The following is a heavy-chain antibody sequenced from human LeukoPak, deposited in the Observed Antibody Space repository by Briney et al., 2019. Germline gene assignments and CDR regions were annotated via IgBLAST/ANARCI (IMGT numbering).Heavy chain of an antibody. V-gene: IGHV3-21*01. D-gene: IGHD3-10*01. CDR1: GFIFTSHT. Sequence: GGSLRLSCAASGFIFTSHTMNWVRQAPGKGLEWASSISSTSTYLYYADSVKVRFTISRDNAKNSLYLQMNSLRVEDTAIYYCARERYHGSGAPKYDYWGQGTLVTVSS. CDR3: ARERYHGSGAPKYDY. CDR2: ISSTSTYL. J-gene: IGHJ4*02.